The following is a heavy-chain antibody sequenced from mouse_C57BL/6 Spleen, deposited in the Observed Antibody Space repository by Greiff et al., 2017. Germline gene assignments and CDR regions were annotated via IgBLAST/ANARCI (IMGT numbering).Heavy chain of an antibody. V-gene: IGHV1-82*01. D-gene: IGHD1-1*01. CDR3: ARREGNYYGSSDYYAMDY. CDR1: GYAFSSSW. Sequence: QVQLQQSGPELVKPGASVKISCKASGYAFSSSWMNWVKQRPGKGLEWIGRIYPGDGDTNYKGKFKGKATLTADKSSSTAYMQLSSLASEDSAVYFCARREGNYYGSSDYYAMDYWGQGTSVTVSS. J-gene: IGHJ4*01. CDR2: IYPGDGDT.